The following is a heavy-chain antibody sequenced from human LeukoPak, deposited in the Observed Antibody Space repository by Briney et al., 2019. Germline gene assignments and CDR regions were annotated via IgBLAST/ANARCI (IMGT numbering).Heavy chain of an antibody. V-gene: IGHV3-23*01. CDR3: AKHQNKGFDY. CDR1: GFTFASYA. Sequence: GGSPRPSCAASGFTFASYAMSWVRQAPGKGLEWVSIISGSGGSTYYVDSVKGRFTISRDNSKNTLYLQMNSLRAEDTAVYYCAKHQNKGFDYWGQGTLVTVSS. J-gene: IGHJ4*02. CDR2: ISGSGGST.